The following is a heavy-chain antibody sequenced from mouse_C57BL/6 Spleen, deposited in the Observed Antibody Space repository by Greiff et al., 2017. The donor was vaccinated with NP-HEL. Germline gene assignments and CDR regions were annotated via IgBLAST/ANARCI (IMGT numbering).Heavy chain of an antibody. D-gene: IGHD1-1*01. CDR2: INYDGSST. J-gene: IGHJ2*01. Sequence: EVKLMDSEGGLVQPGSSMKLSCTASGFTFSDYYMAWVRQVPEKGLEWVANINYDGSSTYYLDSLKSRFIISRDNAKNILYLQMSSLKSEDTATYYCARGPSFFYYGSSYYFDYWGQGTTLTVSS. V-gene: IGHV5-16*01. CDR3: ARGPSFFYYGSSYYFDY. CDR1: GFTFSDYY.